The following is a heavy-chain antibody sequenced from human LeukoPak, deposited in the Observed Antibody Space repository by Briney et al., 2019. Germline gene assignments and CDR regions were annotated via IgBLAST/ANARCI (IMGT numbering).Heavy chain of an antibody. V-gene: IGHV3-23*01. D-gene: IGHD3-3*01. Sequence: GGSLRLSCEVSGFSFSTYWMTWVRQAPGKGLEWVSAISGSGGSTYYADSVKGRFTISRDNSKNTLYLQMNSLRAEDTAVYYCAKYARFLEWGEGAFDIWGQGTMVTVSS. CDR1: GFSFSTYW. CDR2: ISGSGGST. J-gene: IGHJ3*02. CDR3: AKYARFLEWGEGAFDI.